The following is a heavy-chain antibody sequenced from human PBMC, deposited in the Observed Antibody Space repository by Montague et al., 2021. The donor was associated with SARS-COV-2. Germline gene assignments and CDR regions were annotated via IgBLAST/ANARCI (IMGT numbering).Heavy chain of an antibody. Sequence: SETLSLTCTVSGGSISSSSYYWGWISQPPGKGLEWIGSIYYTGSSYYNPSLKIRVTIPVDTFKNKLSLKISSVTAADTSEYYCARHGYYETYDAFDIWGQGTMVTVSS. CDR1: GGSISSSSYY. CDR3: ARHGYYETYDAFDI. J-gene: IGHJ3*02. V-gene: IGHV4-39*01. CDR2: IYYTGSS. D-gene: IGHD3-22*01.